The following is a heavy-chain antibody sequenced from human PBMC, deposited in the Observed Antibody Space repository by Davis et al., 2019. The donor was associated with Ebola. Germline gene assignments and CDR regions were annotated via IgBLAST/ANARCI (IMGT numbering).Heavy chain of an antibody. V-gene: IGHV4-39*07. J-gene: IGHJ5*02. D-gene: IGHD6-13*01. Sequence: PSETLSLTCSVSGASMTSYYWSWIRQPPGKGLEWIGSINYSGSTYYNPSLKSRVTISVDMSKNQFSLKLRSMTAADTAVYYCARAPIAGAGTRWGTRWFDPWGQGTLVTVSS. CDR3: ARAPIAGAGTRWGTRWFDP. CDR1: GASMTSYY. CDR2: INYSGST.